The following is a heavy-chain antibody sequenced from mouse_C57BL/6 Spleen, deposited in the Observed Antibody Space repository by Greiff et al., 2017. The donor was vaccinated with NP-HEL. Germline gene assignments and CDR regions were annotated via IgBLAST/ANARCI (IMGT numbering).Heavy chain of an antibody. CDR1: GYTFTSYW. D-gene: IGHD2-5*01. Sequence: QVQLQQPGAELVKPGASVKLSCKASGYTFTSYWMHWVKQRPGQGLEWIGMIHPNSGSTNYNEKFKSKATLTVDKSSSTAYMQLSSLTSEDSAVYYCARYSNYGYAMDYWGQGTSVTVSS. CDR3: ARYSNYGYAMDY. V-gene: IGHV1-64*01. J-gene: IGHJ4*01. CDR2: IHPNSGST.